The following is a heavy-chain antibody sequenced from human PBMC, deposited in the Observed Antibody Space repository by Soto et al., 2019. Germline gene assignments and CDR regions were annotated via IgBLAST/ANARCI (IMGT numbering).Heavy chain of an antibody. Sequence: GGSLRLSCAASGFTFSSYGMHWVRQAPGKGLEWVAVISYDGSNKYYADSVKGRFTISRDNSKNTLYLQMNSLRAEGTAVYYWAKNGGSSSYYYYYGMDVWGQGTTVTVSS. V-gene: IGHV3-30*18. CDR1: GFTFSSYG. CDR2: ISYDGSNK. D-gene: IGHD6-13*01. CDR3: AKNGGSSSYYYYYGMDV. J-gene: IGHJ6*02.